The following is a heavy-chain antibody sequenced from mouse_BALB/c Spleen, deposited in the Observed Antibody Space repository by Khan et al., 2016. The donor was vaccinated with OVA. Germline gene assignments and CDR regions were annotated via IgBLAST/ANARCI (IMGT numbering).Heavy chain of an antibody. CDR3: ARLKDI. J-gene: IGHJ2*01. V-gene: IGHV2-9*02. CDR2: IWAGGST. D-gene: IGHD1-3*01. Sequence: QVQLKESGPGLVAPSQSLSITCTVSGFSLTSYGVHWVRQPPGQGLEWLGVIWAGGSTNYNSALMSRLSISKDKSKCQVILKMNRLQTDDTAMYYSARLKDIWGQGTTLTVSS. CDR1: GFSLTSYG.